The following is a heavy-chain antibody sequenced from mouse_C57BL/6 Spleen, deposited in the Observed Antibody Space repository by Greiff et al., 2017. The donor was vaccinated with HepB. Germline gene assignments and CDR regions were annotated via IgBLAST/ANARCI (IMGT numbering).Heavy chain of an antibody. D-gene: IGHD1-1*01. CDR2: IDPETGGT. CDR1: GYTFTDYE. Sequence: QVQLQQSGAELVRPGASVTLSCKASGYTFTDYEMHWVKQTPVHGLEWIGAIDPETGGTAYNQKFKGKAILTADKSSSTAYMELRSLTSEDSAVYYCTRGDYYGSSFPLAYWGQGTLVTVSA. V-gene: IGHV1-15*01. J-gene: IGHJ3*01. CDR3: TRGDYYGSSFPLAY.